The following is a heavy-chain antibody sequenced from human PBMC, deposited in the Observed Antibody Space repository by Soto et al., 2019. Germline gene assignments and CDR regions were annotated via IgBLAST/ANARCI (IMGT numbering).Heavy chain of an antibody. D-gene: IGHD2-15*01. CDR2: VIPIFGTP. J-gene: IGHJ6*02. CDR3: ARSQGGSSSLDIYYYYYYGMDV. CDR1: GGTFSTYA. Sequence: QVQLVQSGAEVKKPGSSVKVSCTAPGGTFSTYAISWVRQAPGQWLEWMGGVIPIFGTPKYAQKFQGRVTINADESTSTGYMELRSLRSEDTAVYYCARSQGGSSSLDIYYYYYYGMDVWCQGTTVTVSS. V-gene: IGHV1-69*01.